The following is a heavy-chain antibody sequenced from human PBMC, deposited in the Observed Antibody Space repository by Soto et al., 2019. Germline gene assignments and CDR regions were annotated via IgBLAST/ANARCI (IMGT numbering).Heavy chain of an antibody. D-gene: IGHD3-10*01. CDR2: IYYSGST. CDR1: GGSISSYY. CDR3: ARLLWSRGDWFDP. V-gene: IGHV4-59*08. J-gene: IGHJ5*02. Sequence: QVQLQESGPGLVKPSETLSLTCTVSGGSISSYYWSWIRQPPGKGLGWMGYIYYSGSTNYNPSPNSRGTISVDTSKNQFSLQLSSVTAADTAVYYCARLLWSRGDWFDPWGQGTLVTVSS.